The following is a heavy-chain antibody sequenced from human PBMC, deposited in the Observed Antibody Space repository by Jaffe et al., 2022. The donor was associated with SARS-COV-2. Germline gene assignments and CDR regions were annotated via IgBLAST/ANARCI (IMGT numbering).Heavy chain of an antibody. CDR2: TSGDGGIT. Sequence: EVQLVESGGGVVQPGGSLRLSCAASGFSYDDHAMHWVRRAPGKGLEWVSVTSGDGGITYYADSVKGRFTISRDNGKNSLYLQMNSLRPEDTALYYCAKDLEVGAQYLGYLDSWGQGTLVTVSS. D-gene: IGHD1-26*01. J-gene: IGHJ4*02. CDR1: GFSYDDHA. V-gene: IGHV3-43*02. CDR3: AKDLEVGAQYLGYLDS.